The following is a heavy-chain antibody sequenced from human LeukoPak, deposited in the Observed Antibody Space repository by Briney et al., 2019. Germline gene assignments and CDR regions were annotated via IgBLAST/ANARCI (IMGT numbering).Heavy chain of an antibody. D-gene: IGHD4-4*01. CDR2: IYYSGST. J-gene: IGHJ6*02. V-gene: IGHV4-31*03. Sequence: SQTLSLTCTVSGGSIRSGDYSWNWIRQHPGKGLEWIGYIYYSGSTYYNPSLTSRVTMSVDTSKNQFSLELSSVTAADTAIYYCARDHTETSSLNFRNYYYYGMDIWGQGTTVIVSS. CDR1: GGSIRSGDYS. CDR3: ARDHTETSSLNFRNYYYYGMDI.